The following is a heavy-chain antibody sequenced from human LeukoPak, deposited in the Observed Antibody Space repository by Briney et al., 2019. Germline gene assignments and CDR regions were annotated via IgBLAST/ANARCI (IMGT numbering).Heavy chain of an antibody. V-gene: IGHV3-23*01. CDR3: AKDRAWGLATTNWFDP. CDR2: ISGSGGST. CDR1: GFTFSSYA. D-gene: IGHD1-1*01. Sequence: PGGSLRLSCAASGFTFSSYAMSWVRQAPGKGLEWVSAISGSGGSTYYADSVKGRFTISRDNSKNTLYLQMNSLRAGDTAVYYCAKDRAWGLATTNWFDPWGQGTLVTVSS. J-gene: IGHJ5*02.